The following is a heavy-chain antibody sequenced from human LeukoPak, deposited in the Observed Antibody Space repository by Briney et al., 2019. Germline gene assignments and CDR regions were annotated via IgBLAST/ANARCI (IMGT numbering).Heavy chain of an antibody. D-gene: IGHD4-4*01. CDR2: INHSGST. J-gene: IGHJ4*02. CDR3: ARDYSNYGGFDY. V-gene: IGHV4-34*01. CDR1: GGSFSGYY. Sequence: SETLSLTCAVYGGSFSGYYWSWIRQPPGKGLEWIGEINHSGSTNYNPSLRSRATISVDTSKNQFSVKLSSVTAADTAVYCCARDYSNYGGFDYWGQGTLVTVSS.